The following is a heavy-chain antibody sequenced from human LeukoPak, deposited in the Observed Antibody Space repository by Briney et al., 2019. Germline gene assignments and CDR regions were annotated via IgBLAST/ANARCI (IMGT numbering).Heavy chain of an antibody. J-gene: IGHJ4*02. CDR3: ASGRCSSTSCYVY. V-gene: IGHV3-21*01. CDR1: GFTFSTYN. CDR2: ISSGDTYI. D-gene: IGHD2-2*01. Sequence: GGSLRLSCAASGFTFSTYNMNWVRQSPGKGLEWVSSISSGDTYIYYADSVKGRFTISRDNAKNSLYLQMYSLRAEDTAVYYCASGRCSSTSCYVYWGQGTLVTVSS.